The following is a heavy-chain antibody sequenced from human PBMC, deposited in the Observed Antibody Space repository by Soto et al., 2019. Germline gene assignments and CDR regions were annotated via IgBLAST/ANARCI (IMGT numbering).Heavy chain of an antibody. CDR1: GGSISSSSYY. CDR3: ARLGGLGYDFWSGYSYYFDY. CDR2: IYYSGST. D-gene: IGHD3-3*01. V-gene: IGHV4-39*01. J-gene: IGHJ4*02. Sequence: PSETLSLTCTVSGGSISSSSYYWGWIRQPPGKGLEWIGSIYYSGSTYYNPSLKSRVTISVDTSKNQFSLKLSSVTAADTAVYYCARLGGLGYDFWSGYSYYFDYWGQGTLVTVSS.